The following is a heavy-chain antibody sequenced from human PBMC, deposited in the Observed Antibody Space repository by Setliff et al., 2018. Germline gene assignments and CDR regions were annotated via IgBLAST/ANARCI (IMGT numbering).Heavy chain of an antibody. V-gene: IGHV1-18*01. D-gene: IGHD2-8*01. J-gene: IGHJ4*01. CDR1: GYTFSESI. CDR3: LRLVRYCSRTACQRTSGDEV. CDR2: IAVYTGKT. Sequence: ASVKVSCKASGYTFSESIVSWVRQAPGQGLEWMGWIAVYTGKTYSAQKFQGRLTMTTDKSTNMAYLDLRGLRLADTAIYFCLRLVRYCSRTACQRTSGDEVWGQGTLVTVSS.